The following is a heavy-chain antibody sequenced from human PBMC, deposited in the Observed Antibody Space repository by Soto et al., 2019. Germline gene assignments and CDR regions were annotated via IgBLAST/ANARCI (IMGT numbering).Heavy chain of an antibody. J-gene: IGHJ4*02. CDR3: ADGGEWSFNFEY. D-gene: IGHD3-3*01. CDR2: ISASGDNT. V-gene: IGHV3-23*01. Sequence: EVQLLESGGGLVQPGGSLRLSCVASGFTFSSYAMSWVRQAPGKGLEWVSAISASGDNTYYPDSVKGRFTISRDNSKNTLYLQMNNLRVEDKAVYYCADGGEWSFNFEYWGQGTLVTVSS. CDR1: GFTFSSYA.